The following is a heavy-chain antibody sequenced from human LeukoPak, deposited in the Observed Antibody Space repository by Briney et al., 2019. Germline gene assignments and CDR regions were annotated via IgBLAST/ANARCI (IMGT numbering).Heavy chain of an antibody. CDR3: ARRGDYGDYAGPRSRRGNWFDP. D-gene: IGHD4-17*01. CDR1: GGSFSGYY. V-gene: IGHV4-34*01. CDR2: INHSGST. J-gene: IGHJ5*02. Sequence: SETLSLTCAAYGGSFSGYYWSWIRQPPGKGLEWIGEINHSGSTNYNPSLKSRVTISVDTSKNQFSLKLSSVTAADTAVYYCARRGDYGDYAGPRSRRGNWFDPWGQGTLVTVSS.